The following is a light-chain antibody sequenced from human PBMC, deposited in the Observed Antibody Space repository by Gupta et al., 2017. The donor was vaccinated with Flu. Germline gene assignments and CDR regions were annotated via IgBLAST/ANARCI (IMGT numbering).Light chain of an antibody. Sequence: GDRLRNVYARWYQQKPGQAPVLVIYANSIRPSGIPDRFSGSSSGNTATLTITGAQAEDEADYYCNSRDSTDNHQAVFGSGTKLTVL. CDR1: RLRNVY. J-gene: IGLJ2*01. CDR3: NSRDSTDNHQAV. V-gene: IGLV3-19*01. CDR2: ANS.